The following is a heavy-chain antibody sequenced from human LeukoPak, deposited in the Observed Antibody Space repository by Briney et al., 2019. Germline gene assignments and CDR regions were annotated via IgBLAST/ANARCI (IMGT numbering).Heavy chain of an antibody. CDR3: VRHFNSVATMQIDY. CDR1: GFTFSDHY. D-gene: IGHD5-12*01. V-gene: IGHV3-11*01. CDR2: ISSSGSTI. Sequence: GGSLRLSCAASGFTFSDHYMTWIRQAPGKGLDWLSYISSSGSTIYYVDSVKGRFTISRDNARNSVYLEMTSLRVEDTAFYHCVRHFNSVATMQIDYWGQGILVSVSS. J-gene: IGHJ4*02.